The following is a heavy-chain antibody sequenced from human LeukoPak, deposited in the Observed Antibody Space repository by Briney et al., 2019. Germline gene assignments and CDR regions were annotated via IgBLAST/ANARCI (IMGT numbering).Heavy chain of an antibody. CDR2: ISSSSSYI. CDR1: GFTFSNHS. Sequence: PGGSLRLSCAASGFTFSNHSMNWVRQAPGKGLEWVSSISSSSSYIYYADSVKGRFTISRDNAKNSLYLQMNSLRAEDTAVYYCARDKYGSGSYYFNWFDPWGQGTLVTVSS. CDR3: ARDKYGSGSYYFNWFDP. V-gene: IGHV3-21*01. D-gene: IGHD3-10*01. J-gene: IGHJ5*02.